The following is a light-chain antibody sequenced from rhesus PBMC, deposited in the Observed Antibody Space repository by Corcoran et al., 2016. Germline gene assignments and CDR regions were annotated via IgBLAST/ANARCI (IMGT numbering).Light chain of an antibody. V-gene: IGKV1-25*01. CDR1: QAISNS. Sequence: DIQMTQSPSSLSASVGDRVTITCQASQAISNSLAWYQQKPGKVPKLLIYKASTLQSGVPSRFSGSGSGTAFPLTISSLQPEDFSTYYGQHGYGTPYSFGQGTKVEIK. CDR2: KAS. CDR3: QHGYGTPYS. J-gene: IGKJ2*01.